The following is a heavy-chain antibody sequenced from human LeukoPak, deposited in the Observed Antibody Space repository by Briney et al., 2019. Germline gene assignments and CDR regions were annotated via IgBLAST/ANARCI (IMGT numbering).Heavy chain of an antibody. J-gene: IGHJ4*02. CDR1: GFTFSIYT. CDR2: ISAGSRHI. Sequence: GGSLRLSCEASGFTFSIYTMNWVRQAPGKGLEWVSLISAGSRHIYYADSLRGRFTISRDNAKNSLYLQMNSLRAEDTAVYYCARGRFNYDNSGYSSFYHWGQGTLVTVSS. V-gene: IGHV3-21*01. D-gene: IGHD3-22*01. CDR3: ARGRFNYDNSGYSSFYH.